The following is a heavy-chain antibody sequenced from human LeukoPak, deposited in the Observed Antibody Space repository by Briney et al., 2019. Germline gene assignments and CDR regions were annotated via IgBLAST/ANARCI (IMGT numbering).Heavy chain of an antibody. CDR1: GGSISSSGYY. J-gene: IGHJ6*02. CDR2: IYYSGST. Sequence: PSETLSLTCTVSGGSISSSGYYWGWIRQPPGTGLEWIGSIYYSGSTYYNPSLKSRVTISVDTSKNQFSLKLSSVTAADTAVYYCARVFFPEHPVGSSWPRGYYYGMDVWGQGTTVTVSS. CDR3: ARVFFPEHPVGSSWPRGYYYGMDV. D-gene: IGHD6-13*01. V-gene: IGHV4-39*07.